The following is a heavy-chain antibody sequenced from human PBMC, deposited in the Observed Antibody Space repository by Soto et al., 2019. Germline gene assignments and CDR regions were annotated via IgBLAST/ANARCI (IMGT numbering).Heavy chain of an antibody. CDR3: GRDQSGTGYYVDWFDP. D-gene: IGHD3-10*02. V-gene: IGHV1-3*01. CDR2: INAGNIKT. CDR1: GYTFSGHA. J-gene: IGHJ5*02. Sequence: ASVKVSCKASGYTFSGHAIHWLRQAPGQRPEWLGGINAGNIKTYYSEKFEGRVTFTRDTVATTVNMELTSLTSEDTAVYYCGRDQSGTGYYVDWFDPWGQGTLVTVSS.